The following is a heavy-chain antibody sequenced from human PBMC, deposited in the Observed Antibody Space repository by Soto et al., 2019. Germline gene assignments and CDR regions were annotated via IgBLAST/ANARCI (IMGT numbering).Heavy chain of an antibody. V-gene: IGHV4-31*03. D-gene: IGHD5-12*01. J-gene: IGHJ4*02. CDR2: IYYSGST. Sequence: QVQLQESGPGLVKPSQTLSLTCTVSGGSISSGGYYWSGSRQHPGNGPEWIGYIYYSGSTYYNPTFKSRVTTSVDTSKNQVPLKLSSVTAAHPALYYCARATGGSFDYWGKGTLVTVSS. CDR3: ARATGGSFDY. CDR1: GGSISSGGYY.